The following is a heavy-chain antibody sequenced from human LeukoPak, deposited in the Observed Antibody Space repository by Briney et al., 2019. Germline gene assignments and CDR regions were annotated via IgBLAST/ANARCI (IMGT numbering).Heavy chain of an antibody. CDR1: GYSFTSDW. CDR3: ARRSVGVTGSGWYGLY. D-gene: IGHD6-19*01. V-gene: IGHV5-51*01. J-gene: IGHJ4*02. CDR2: IYPGDSAT. Sequence: LGESLKISCKASGYSFTSDWIGWVRQMPGKALAWMGIIYPGDSATRYSPSVQGQVTISADKSISTAFLQWSSLKASDTAIYYCARRSVGVTGSGWYGLYWGQGALVTVSS.